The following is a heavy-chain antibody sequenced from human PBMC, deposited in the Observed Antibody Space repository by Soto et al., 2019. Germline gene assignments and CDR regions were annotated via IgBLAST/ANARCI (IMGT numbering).Heavy chain of an antibody. V-gene: IGHV3-23*01. CDR3: ARTQGRYFDY. CDR1: GFTFSSYA. D-gene: IGHD3-16*01. Sequence: EVQLLESGGGLVQPGGSLRLSCAASGFTFSSYAMSWVRQAPGKGLEWVSTISGSGGSTYYADSVKGRFTISRDNSKNTLYLQMTGLRAEDTAVYYCARTQGRYFDYWGQGTLVTVSS. CDR2: ISGSGGST. J-gene: IGHJ4*02.